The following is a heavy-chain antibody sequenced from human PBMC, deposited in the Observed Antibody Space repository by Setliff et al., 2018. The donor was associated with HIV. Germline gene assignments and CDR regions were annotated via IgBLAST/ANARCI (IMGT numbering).Heavy chain of an antibody. CDR2: ISHSGST. D-gene: IGHD2-15*01. J-gene: IGHJ6*03. CDR3: ARGYCNGESCYGFRRGAFYYYYYMDV. V-gene: IGHV4-38-2*01. Sequence: SETLSLTCAVSGYSISSGYYWGWIRQPPGKGLEWIGSISHSGSTYYNPSLKSRVTISVDTSKNQFSLKLSSVTAADTAVYFCARGYCNGESCYGFRRGAFYYYYYMDVWGKGTTVTVSS. CDR1: GYSISSGYY.